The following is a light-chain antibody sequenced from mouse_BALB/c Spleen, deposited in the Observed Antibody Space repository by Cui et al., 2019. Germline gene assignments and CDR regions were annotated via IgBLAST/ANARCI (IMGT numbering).Light chain of an antibody. Sequence: QIVLTQSPALMSASPGEKVTMTCSASSSVSYMYWYQQKPRSSPKPWIYITSNLASGVPARFSGSGSGTSYSLTISSMEAEDAATYYCQQWSSNPPTFGGGTKLEIK. CDR3: QQWSSNPPT. V-gene: IGKV4-68*01. CDR1: SSVSY. CDR2: ITS. J-gene: IGKJ2*01.